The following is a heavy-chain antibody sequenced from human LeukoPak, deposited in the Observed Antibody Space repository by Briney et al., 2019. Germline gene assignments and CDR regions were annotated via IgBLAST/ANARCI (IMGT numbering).Heavy chain of an antibody. CDR2: IYPGDSDT. J-gene: IGHJ6*02. CDR3: ARGSAESIAVAGRLYGMDV. CDR1: GYSFTSYW. D-gene: IGHD6-19*01. V-gene: IGHV5-51*01. Sequence: GESLKISCKGSGYSFTSYWIGWVRQMPGKGLEWMGIIYPGDSDTRYSPSFQGQVTISADKSISTAYLQWSSLKASDTAMYYCARGSAESIAVAGRLYGMDVWGQGTTVTVSS.